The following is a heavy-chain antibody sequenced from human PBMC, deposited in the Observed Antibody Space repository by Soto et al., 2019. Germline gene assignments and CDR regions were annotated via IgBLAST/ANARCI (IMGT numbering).Heavy chain of an antibody. Sequence: ASVKVSCKASGYTFTSYDINWVRQATGQGLEWMGWMNPNSGNTGYAQKFQGRVTMTRNTSISTAYMELSSLRSEDTAVYYCVTDYIWGSYRPNKDYWGQGTLVTVSS. CDR3: VTDYIWGSYRPNKDY. CDR1: GYTFTSYD. V-gene: IGHV1-8*01. CDR2: MNPNSGNT. D-gene: IGHD3-16*02. J-gene: IGHJ4*02.